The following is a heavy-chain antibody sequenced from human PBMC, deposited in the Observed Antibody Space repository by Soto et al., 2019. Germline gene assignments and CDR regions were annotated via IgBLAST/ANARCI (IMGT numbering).Heavy chain of an antibody. J-gene: IGHJ3*01. V-gene: IGHV3-23*01. D-gene: IGHD6-13*01. Sequence: GGSLRLSCAASGFTFSSYAMSWVRQAPGKGLEWVSAISGSGGSTYYADSVKGRFTISRDNSKNTLYLQMNSLRAEDTAVYYCAKAIRYSSSYDAFDFWGQGTMVTVSS. CDR1: GFTFSSYA. CDR3: AKAIRYSSSYDAFDF. CDR2: ISGSGGST.